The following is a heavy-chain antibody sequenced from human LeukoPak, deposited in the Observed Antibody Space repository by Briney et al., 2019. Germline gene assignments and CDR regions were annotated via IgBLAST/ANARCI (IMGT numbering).Heavy chain of an antibody. J-gene: IGHJ5*02. V-gene: IGHV1-24*01. CDR2: FDPEDGET. CDR1: GYTLTELS. D-gene: IGHD6-19*01. Sequence: VASVKVSCKVSGYTLTELSMHWVRQAPGKGLEWMGGFDPEDGETIYAQKFQGRVTMTRDTSISTAYMELSRLRSDDTAVYYCARDQQWLVFSWFDPWGQGTLVTVSS. CDR3: ARDQQWLVFSWFDP.